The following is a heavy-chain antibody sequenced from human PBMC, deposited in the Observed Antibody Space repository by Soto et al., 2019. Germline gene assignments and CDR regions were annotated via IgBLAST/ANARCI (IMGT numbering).Heavy chain of an antibody. CDR2: KWYDGSNK. V-gene: IGHV3-33*01. CDR1: GFTFSSYG. J-gene: IGHJ3*02. Sequence: QVQLVESGGGVVQPGRSLRLSCAASGFTFSSYGMHWVRQDPGKGLEWVAVKWYDGSNKYYADSVKGRFTISRDNSKNTLYLQINSLRAEDTAVYYCARDPDAFDIWGQGTMVTVSS. CDR3: ARDPDAFDI.